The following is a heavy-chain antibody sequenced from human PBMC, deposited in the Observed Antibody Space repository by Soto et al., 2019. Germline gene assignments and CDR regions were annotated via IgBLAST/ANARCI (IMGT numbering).Heavy chain of an antibody. V-gene: IGHV4-39*01. D-gene: IGHD6-19*01. Sequence: QLQLQESGPGLVKPSETRSLTCTVSGGSITRNNHYWGWIRQSPGKGLEWIGNILHSGNTNYKPSLKSRVTMSVETSISQSSLQMNSVTAADTAVYYCARLGSSGWYQGSYFDYWGQGTLVTVSS. CDR3: ARLGSSGWYQGSYFDY. CDR2: ILHSGNT. CDR1: GGSITRNNHY. J-gene: IGHJ4*02.